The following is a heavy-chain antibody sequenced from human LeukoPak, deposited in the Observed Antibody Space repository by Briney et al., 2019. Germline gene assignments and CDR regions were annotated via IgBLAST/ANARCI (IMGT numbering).Heavy chain of an antibody. CDR1: GYTFTGYY. Sequence: GASVKVSCKASGYTFTGYYMHWVRQAPGQGLEWMGWINPNSGGTNYAQKFQGRVTMTTDTSTSTAYMELRSLRSDDTAVYYCARDQSGGSYSGYYYYMDVWGKGTTVTISS. D-gene: IGHD1-26*01. CDR3: ARDQSGGSYSGYYYYMDV. CDR2: INPNSGGT. J-gene: IGHJ6*03. V-gene: IGHV1-2*02.